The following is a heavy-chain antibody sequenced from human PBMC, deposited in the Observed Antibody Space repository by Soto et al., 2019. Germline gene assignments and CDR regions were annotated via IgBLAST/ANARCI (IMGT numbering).Heavy chain of an antibody. CDR2: TSYDGRNN. CDR1: GSIFSSYG. Sequence: QVQLVESGGGVVQPGRSLRLSCAVSGSIFSSYGMHWVRQAPGKGLEWVAVTSYDGRNNNYADSVRGRFTISRDNSKSKMYLQMNSLRPEDTAVYYCAKDTYSPDSAGLYVFDYWGQGTPVTVSS. J-gene: IGHJ4*02. D-gene: IGHD2-21*01. V-gene: IGHV3-30*18. CDR3: AKDTYSPDSAGLYVFDY.